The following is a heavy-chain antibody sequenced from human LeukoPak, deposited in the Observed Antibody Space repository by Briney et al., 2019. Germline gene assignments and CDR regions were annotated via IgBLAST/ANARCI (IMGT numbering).Heavy chain of an antibody. D-gene: IGHD2-2*01. V-gene: IGHV1-69*04. CDR2: IIPILGIA. CDR3: ARGGYCSSTSCSLGDY. Sequence: SVKVSCKASGGTFSSYAISWVRQAPGHGLEWMGRIIPILGIANYAQKFQGRVTITADKSTSTAYMELSSLRSEDTAVYYCARGGYCSSTSCSLGDYWGQGTLVTVSS. CDR1: GGTFSSYA. J-gene: IGHJ4*02.